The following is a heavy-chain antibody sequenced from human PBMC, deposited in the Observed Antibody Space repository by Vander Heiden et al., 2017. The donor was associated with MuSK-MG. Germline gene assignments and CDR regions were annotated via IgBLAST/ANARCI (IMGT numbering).Heavy chain of an antibody. CDR3: ARGHWNYYDSSGYYGCYYFDY. CDR2: IYYSGST. J-gene: IGHJ4*02. Sequence: GPGLVKPSQTLSLTCTVSGGSISSGGYYWSWIRQHPGKGLEWIGYIYYSGSTYYNPSLKSRVTISVDTSKNQFSLKLSSVTAADTAVYYCARGHWNYYDSSGYYGCYYFDYWGQGTLVTVSS. CDR1: GGSISSGGYY. D-gene: IGHD3-22*01. V-gene: IGHV4-31*03.